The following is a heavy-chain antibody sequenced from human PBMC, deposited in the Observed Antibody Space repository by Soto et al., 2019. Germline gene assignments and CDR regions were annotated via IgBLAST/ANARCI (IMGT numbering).Heavy chain of an antibody. D-gene: IGHD6-19*01. J-gene: IGHJ4*02. V-gene: IGHV4-31*03. CDR1: GGSISSGGYY. Sequence: QVQLQESGPGLVKPSQTLSLTCTVSGGSISSGGYYWSWIRQHPGMGLEWIGYIYYSGSTYYNPSLKSRVTISVDTSKNQFSLKLSSVTAADTAVYYCARGSSGWYDPGPCDYWGQGTLVTVSS. CDR3: ARGSSGWYDPGPCDY. CDR2: IYYSGST.